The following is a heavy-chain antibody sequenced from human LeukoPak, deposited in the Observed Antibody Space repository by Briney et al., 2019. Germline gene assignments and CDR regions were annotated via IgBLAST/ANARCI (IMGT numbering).Heavy chain of an antibody. J-gene: IGHJ3*02. D-gene: IGHD4-23*01. CDR2: IYYSGST. V-gene: IGHV4-59*01. CDR1: VGSISSYY. Sequence: SETLSLTCTVSVGSISSYYWSWIRDPPGKGLEWIGYIYYSGSTNYNPPLKSRVTISVDRSKNQFSLKLSSVTAADTAVYYYARDLAVVTPIAAFDMWGQGTIVTVYS. CDR3: ARDLAVVTPIAAFDM.